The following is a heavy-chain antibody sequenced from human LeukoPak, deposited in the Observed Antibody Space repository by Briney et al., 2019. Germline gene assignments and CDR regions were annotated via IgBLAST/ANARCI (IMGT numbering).Heavy chain of an antibody. CDR2: ISGSGGST. Sequence: GGSLRLSCADSGFTFTSYAMSWVRQAPRKGLEWVSAISGSGGSTYYADSVKGRFTISRDNSKNTLYLQMNSLRAEDTAVYYCAKLRWSPRYFDYWGQGTLVTVSS. CDR3: AKLRWSPRYFDY. J-gene: IGHJ4*02. CDR1: GFTFTSYA. D-gene: IGHD2-21*01. V-gene: IGHV3-23*01.